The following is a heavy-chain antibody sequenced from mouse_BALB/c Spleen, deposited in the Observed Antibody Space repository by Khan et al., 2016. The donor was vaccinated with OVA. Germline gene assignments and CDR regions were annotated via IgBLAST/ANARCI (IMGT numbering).Heavy chain of an antibody. J-gene: IGHJ2*02. CDR1: GYTFTDYV. D-gene: IGHD1-1*01. CDR3: ARSYYGSSYFDY. CDR2: IYPGSGST. Sequence: QVQLQQSGPELVKPGASVKMSCKASGYTFTDYVISWVKQRTGQGLEWIGEIYPGSGSTYYNEKFKGKSTLTADKSSSTAYMQLSSLKSEDTAIYFCARSYYGSSYFDYWGQGTSLTVSS. V-gene: IGHV1-77*01.